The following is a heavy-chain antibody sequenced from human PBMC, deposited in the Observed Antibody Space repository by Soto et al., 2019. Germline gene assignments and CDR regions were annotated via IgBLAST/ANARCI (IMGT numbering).Heavy chain of an antibody. J-gene: IGHJ6*02. V-gene: IGHV5-10-1*01. CDR3: ARYGFNSKSYSYYGTDV. Sequence: PGESLKISCQGSGFSFTNFWISWVRQMPGKGLEWMGRIDPSDSYTKYSPSFQGHVTFSSDKAIRTVYLQWTSLKASDTAIYYCARYGFNSKSYSYYGTDVLHHGTPVTV. CDR2: IDPSDSYT. CDR1: GFSFTNFW. D-gene: IGHD1-20*01.